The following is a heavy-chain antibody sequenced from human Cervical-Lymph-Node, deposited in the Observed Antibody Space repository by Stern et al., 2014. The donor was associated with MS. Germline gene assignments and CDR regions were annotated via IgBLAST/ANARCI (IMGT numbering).Heavy chain of an antibody. V-gene: IGHV3-33*01. CDR3: VRDPYGYFDY. Sequence: VQLVESGGGVVQPGRSLRLSCAASGFTFSSYDIHWVRQAPGKGLEWVAVIRFDGSNKFYAESVKGRFTISRDNSKNTRYLQMNSLRDADTAVYYCVRDPYGYFDYWGRGTLVTVST. CDR2: IRFDGSNK. J-gene: IGHJ4*02. CDR1: GFTFSSYD. D-gene: IGHD3-10*01.